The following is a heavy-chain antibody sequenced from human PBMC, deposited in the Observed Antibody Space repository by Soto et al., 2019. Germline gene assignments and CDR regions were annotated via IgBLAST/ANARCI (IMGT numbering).Heavy chain of an antibody. D-gene: IGHD3-22*01. Sequence: GGSLRLSCAASGFTFSSYAMSWVRQAPGKGLEWVSAISGSGGSTYYADSVKGRFTISRDNSKNTLYLQMNSLRAEDTAVYYCAKGGFYYDSSGYPYYFEYWGQGTLVTVSS. J-gene: IGHJ4*02. CDR1: GFTFSSYA. CDR2: ISGSGGST. V-gene: IGHV3-23*01. CDR3: AKGGFYYDSSGYPYYFEY.